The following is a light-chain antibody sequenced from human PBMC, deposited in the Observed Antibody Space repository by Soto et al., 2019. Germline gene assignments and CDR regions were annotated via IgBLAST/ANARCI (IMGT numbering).Light chain of an antibody. Sequence: AIQVTQSPSSLSASVGDRVTITCRATQDIGNDLGWFQQKPGKAPKLLIYAASTLQNGAPSRFSGDGSGTDFTLTISSLQPEDFATYYCLQVHSYPWTFGRGTKVEIK. CDR1: QDIGND. CDR2: AAS. J-gene: IGKJ1*01. V-gene: IGKV1-6*01. CDR3: LQVHSYPWT.